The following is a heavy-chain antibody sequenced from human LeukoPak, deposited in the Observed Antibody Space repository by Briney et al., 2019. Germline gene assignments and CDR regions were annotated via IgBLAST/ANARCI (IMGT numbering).Heavy chain of an antibody. CDR1: GSTFSRYW. CDR2: VKSDGSDT. CDR3: TTGIGNYYYY. V-gene: IGHV3-74*01. J-gene: IGHJ4*02. Sequence: GGSLRLSCAASGSTFSRYWMHSVRQTPGKGLVWVSRVKSDGSDTIYADSVKGRFTISRDNAKNTLYLHMDSLRAEDTAVYYCTTGIGNYYYYWGQGTLVTVAS. D-gene: IGHD3-10*01.